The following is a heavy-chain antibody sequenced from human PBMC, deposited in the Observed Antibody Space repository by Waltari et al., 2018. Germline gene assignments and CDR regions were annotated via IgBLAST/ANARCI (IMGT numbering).Heavy chain of an antibody. CDR2: IYPGDTDT. V-gene: IGHV5-51*01. Sequence: EVQLVQSGAEVKKPGESLKISCKGSGYSFTSYWIGRVRQMPGKGLEWMGIIYPGDTDTRYSPSFQGQVTISADKSISTAYLQWSSLKASDTAMYYCARQTTGYSSSWYGEGFDYWGQGTLVTVSS. CDR1: GYSFTSYW. J-gene: IGHJ4*02. CDR3: ARQTTGYSSSWYGEGFDY. D-gene: IGHD6-13*01.